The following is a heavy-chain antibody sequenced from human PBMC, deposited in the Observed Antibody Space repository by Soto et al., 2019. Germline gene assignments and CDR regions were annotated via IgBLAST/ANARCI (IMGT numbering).Heavy chain of an antibody. D-gene: IGHD6-13*01. CDR2: IDPCDSYT. CDR3: ARLQAAAGDNDLTFDY. V-gene: IGHV5-10-1*01. Sequence: SWIRQPPGKGLELVGRIDPCDSYTNYSPSFQGHVTISADKSSCTAYLQWSSLKASDTAMYYCARLQAAAGDNDLTFDYWGQGTLVTVSS. J-gene: IGHJ4*02.